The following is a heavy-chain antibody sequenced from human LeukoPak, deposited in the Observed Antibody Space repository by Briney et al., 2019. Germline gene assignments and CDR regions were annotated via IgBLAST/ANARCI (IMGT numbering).Heavy chain of an antibody. Sequence: PGGSLRLSCAASGFTFSNYAMSWVRQAPGKGLEWVSAISGSGGSTYYADSVKGRFTISRDNSKNTLYLQMNSLRAEDTAVYYCAKDSVLLGSSSTYYYYYMDVWGKGTTVTVSS. CDR1: GFTFSNYA. J-gene: IGHJ6*03. D-gene: IGHD6-6*01. V-gene: IGHV3-23*01. CDR3: AKDSVLLGSSSTYYYYYMDV. CDR2: ISGSGGST.